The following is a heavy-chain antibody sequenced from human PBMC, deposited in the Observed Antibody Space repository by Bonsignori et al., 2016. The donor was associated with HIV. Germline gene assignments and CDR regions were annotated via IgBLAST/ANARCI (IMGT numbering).Heavy chain of an antibody. V-gene: IGHV4-34*01. CDR2: INHSGST. Sequence: GSLRLSCAVYGGSFSGYYWSWIRQPPGKGLEWIGEINHSGSTNYNPSLKSRVTISVDTSKNQFSLKLSSVTAADTAVYYCARRTGTFDYWGQGTLVTVSS. D-gene: IGHD3/OR15-3a*01. CDR3: ARRTGTFDY. J-gene: IGHJ4*02. CDR1: GGSFSGYY.